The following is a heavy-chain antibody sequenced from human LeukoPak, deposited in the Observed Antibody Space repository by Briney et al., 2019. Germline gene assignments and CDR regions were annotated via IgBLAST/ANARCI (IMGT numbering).Heavy chain of an antibody. CDR2: IYYSGGT. D-gene: IGHD5-18*01. J-gene: IGHJ4*02. CDR3: ARTDYSCGYYFDY. CDR1: GGSISSYY. Sequence: SETLSLTCTVSGGSISSYYWSWIRQPPGKGLEWIGYIYYSGGTNYNPSLKSRVTISVDTSKNQFSLKLSSVTAADTAVYYCARTDYSCGYYFDYWGQGTLVTVSS. V-gene: IGHV4-59*01.